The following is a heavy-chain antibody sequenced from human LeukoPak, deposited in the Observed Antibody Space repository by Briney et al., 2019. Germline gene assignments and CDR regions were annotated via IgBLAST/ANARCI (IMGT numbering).Heavy chain of an antibody. V-gene: IGHV3-30*18. CDR2: ISHDGNSK. J-gene: IGHJ5*02. CDR3: AKDLYDNDWYNYFDP. Sequence: GGSLRLSCAASGFTLSTCGMHWVRQAPGKGLEWVAMISHDGNSKQYADFAKGPFTISRDNSKNTLYLEMNSLRTEDTAVYHCAKDLYDNDWYNYFDPWGQGALVTVSS. CDR1: GFTLSTCG. D-gene: IGHD5-24*01.